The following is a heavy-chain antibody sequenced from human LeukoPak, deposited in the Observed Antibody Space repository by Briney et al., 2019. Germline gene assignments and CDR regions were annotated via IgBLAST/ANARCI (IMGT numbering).Heavy chain of an antibody. J-gene: IGHJ2*01. CDR2: ISYSGGST. CDR1: GFTFSSYA. V-gene: IGHV3-23*01. D-gene: IGHD6-13*01. Sequence: PGGSLRLSCAAPGFTFSSYAMSWVRQAPGKGLDWVSSISYSGGSTYYADSVKGRFTISRDNSKNTLFLQMSSLRAEDTAVYYCAKTYSSTWSDWYFDLWGRGTLVTVSS. CDR3: AKTYSSTWSDWYFDL.